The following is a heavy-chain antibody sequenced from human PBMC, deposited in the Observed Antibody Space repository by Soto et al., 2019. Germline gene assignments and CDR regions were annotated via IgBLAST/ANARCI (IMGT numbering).Heavy chain of an antibody. J-gene: IGHJ4*02. CDR1: GGSINSGDYY. Sequence: SETLSLTCTVSGGSINSGDYYWSWIRQPPEKGLEWIGYIYYSGSTYYNPPLRSRVTISIDTSKKHFFLNLSSVTAADTAVYYCARIGLTTALLWGQGTLVTVS. D-gene: IGHD4-17*01. CDR2: IYYSGST. CDR3: ARIGLTTALL. V-gene: IGHV4-30-4*01.